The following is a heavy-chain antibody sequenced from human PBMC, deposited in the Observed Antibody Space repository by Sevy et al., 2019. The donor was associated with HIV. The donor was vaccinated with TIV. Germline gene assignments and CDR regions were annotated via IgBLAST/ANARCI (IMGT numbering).Heavy chain of an antibody. CDR3: ARHAVTMVRGVIMGSLDY. CDR1: GGSISSYY. V-gene: IGHV4-59*08. CDR2: IYYSGST. Sequence: SETLSLTCTVSGGSISSYYWSWIRQPPGKGLEWIGYIYYSGSTNYNPSLKSRVTISVDTSKNQFSLKLSSVTAADMAVYYCARHAVTMVRGVIMGSLDYWGQGTLVTVSS. D-gene: IGHD3-10*01. J-gene: IGHJ4*02.